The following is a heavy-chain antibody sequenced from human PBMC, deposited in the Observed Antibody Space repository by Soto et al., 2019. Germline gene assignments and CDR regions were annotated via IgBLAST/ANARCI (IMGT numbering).Heavy chain of an antibody. V-gene: IGHV4-4*02. CDR1: GGAISSSYW. CDR3: ARGRGSYYYGMDV. D-gene: IGHD3-16*01. CDR2: IYHSGST. Sequence: QVQLQESGPGLVKPSVTLSLTCAGSGGAISSSYWWSWVRQPPGKGLEWIGEIYHSGSTNYNPSLKSRVTISVDKSTNQFSLTLTSVTGADTAVYYCARGRGSYYYGMDVWGQGTTVTFAS. J-gene: IGHJ6*02.